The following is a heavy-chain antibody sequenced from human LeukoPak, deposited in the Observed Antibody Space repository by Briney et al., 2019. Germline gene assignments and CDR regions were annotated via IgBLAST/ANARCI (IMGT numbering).Heavy chain of an antibody. CDR3: AREVHGGDCYAFDI. Sequence: SVKVSCKASGGTFSSYAISWVRQAPGQGLEWMGGIIPILGTANYAQKFQGRVTITTDESTSTAYMELSSLRSEDTAVYYCAREVHGGDCYAFDIWGQGTMVTVSS. CDR2: IIPILGTA. D-gene: IGHD2-21*02. J-gene: IGHJ3*02. CDR1: GGTFSSYA. V-gene: IGHV1-69*05.